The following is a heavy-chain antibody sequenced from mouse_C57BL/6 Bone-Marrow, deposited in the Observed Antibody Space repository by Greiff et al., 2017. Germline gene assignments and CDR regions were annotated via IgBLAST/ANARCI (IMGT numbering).Heavy chain of an antibody. D-gene: IGHD1-1*01. V-gene: IGHV14-1*01. J-gene: IGHJ2*01. CDR1: GFNIKDYY. CDR2: IDPEDGDT. CDR3: TLYYYGSSYCY. Sequence: VQLQQSGAELVRPGASVKLSCTASGFNIKDYYMHWVKQRPEQGLAWIGRIDPEDGDTEYAPKFQGKATMTAATSANTAYLQLSSLTSEDTAVYYCTLYYYGSSYCYWGQGTTLTVAS.